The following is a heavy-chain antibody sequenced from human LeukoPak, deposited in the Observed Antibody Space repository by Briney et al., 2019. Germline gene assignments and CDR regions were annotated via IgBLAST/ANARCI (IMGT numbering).Heavy chain of an antibody. CDR1: GFTFSGSS. V-gene: IGHV3-73*01. D-gene: IGHD3-16*01. CDR3: TRLEGGFDY. CDR2: IRSKANNYAT. J-gene: IGHJ4*02. Sequence: GGSLKLSCAASGFTFSGSSMHWVRQAPGKGLERVGRIRSKANNYATAYAESVKGRFTISRDDSKNTAYLQMNSLQTEDTAVYYCTRLEGGFDYWGQGTLVTVSS.